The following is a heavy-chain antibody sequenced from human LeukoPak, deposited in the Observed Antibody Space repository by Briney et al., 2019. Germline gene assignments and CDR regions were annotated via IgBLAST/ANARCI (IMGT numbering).Heavy chain of an antibody. V-gene: IGHV3-30*04. J-gene: IGHJ4*02. CDR2: ISYDGSYE. CDR3: AREDYYDSGSNDY. CDR1: GFTFSNYA. D-gene: IGHD3-22*01. Sequence: PGGSLRLSCAASGFTFSNYAMHWVRQAPGKGLEWMAVISYDGSYEYYADSVKGRFTISRDTSKNTLYLQMNSLRSEDTAVYYCAREDYYDSGSNDYWGQGTLVTVSS.